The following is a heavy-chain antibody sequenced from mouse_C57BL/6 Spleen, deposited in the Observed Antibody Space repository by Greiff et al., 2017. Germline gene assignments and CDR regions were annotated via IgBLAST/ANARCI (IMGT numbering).Heavy chain of an antibody. CDR3: ARERTDGSSSRYAMDY. D-gene: IGHD1-1*01. Sequence: QVQLQQSGPELVKPGASVKISCKASGYAFSSSWMNWVKQRPGKGLEWIGRIYPGDGDTNYNGKFKGKATLTADKSSSTAYMQLSSLTSEDSAVYFCARERTDGSSSRYAMDYWGQGTSVTVSS. J-gene: IGHJ4*01. CDR1: GYAFSSSW. CDR2: IYPGDGDT. V-gene: IGHV1-82*01.